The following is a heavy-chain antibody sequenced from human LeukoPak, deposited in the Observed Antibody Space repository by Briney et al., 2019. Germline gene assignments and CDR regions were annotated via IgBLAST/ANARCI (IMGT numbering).Heavy chain of an antibody. D-gene: IGHD4-17*01. CDR3: AKDHDLYGDYFDY. V-gene: IGHV3-9*01. J-gene: IGHJ4*02. CDR1: GFTFDDYA. Sequence: GRSLRLSCAASGFTFDDYAMHWVRQAPGKGPEWVSGISWNSGSIGYADSVKGRFTISRDNAKNSLYLQMNSLRAEDTALYYCAKDHDLYGDYFDYWGQGTLVTVSS. CDR2: ISWNSGSI.